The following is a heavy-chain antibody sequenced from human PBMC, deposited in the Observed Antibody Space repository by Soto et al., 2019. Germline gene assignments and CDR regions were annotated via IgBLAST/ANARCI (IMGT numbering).Heavy chain of an antibody. CDR3: ARSRGVVRTDFDY. Sequence: ASVKVSCKASEYTFTSYAMHWVRQAPGQGLEWMGIINPSGGSTSYAQKFQGRVTMTRDTSTSTVYMELSSLRSEDTAVYYCARSRGVVRTDFDYWGQGTLVTVSS. CDR1: EYTFTSYA. J-gene: IGHJ4*02. CDR2: INPSGGST. D-gene: IGHD3-3*01. V-gene: IGHV1-46*01.